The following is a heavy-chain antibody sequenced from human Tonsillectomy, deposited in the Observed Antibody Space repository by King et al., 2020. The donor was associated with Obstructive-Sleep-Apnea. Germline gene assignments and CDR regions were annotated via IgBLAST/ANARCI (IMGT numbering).Heavy chain of an antibody. CDR3: AKAPFSSSGSWDYFDY. J-gene: IGHJ4*02. CDR2: INWNSDSI. Sequence: VQLVESGGGLVQPGRSLRLSCAASGFTFDDYAMHWGRQAPGKGLEWVSGINWNSDSIGYADSVKGRFTISRENAKNSLYLQMNILRPEDTALYYCAKAPFSSSGSWDYFDYWGQGTLVTVSS. V-gene: IGHV3-9*01. CDR1: GFTFDDYA. D-gene: IGHD3-22*01.